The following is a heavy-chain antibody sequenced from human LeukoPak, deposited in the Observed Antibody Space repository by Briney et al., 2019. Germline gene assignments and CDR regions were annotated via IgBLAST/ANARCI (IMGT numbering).Heavy chain of an antibody. CDR2: ISSSSSYI. V-gene: IGHV3-21*01. D-gene: IGHD3-22*01. Sequence: PGGSLRLSYAASGFTFSSYSMNWVRQAPGKGLEWVSSISSSSSYIYYADSVKGRFTISRDNAKNSLYLQMNSLRAEDTAVYYCARESLGSSGYYRDYWGQGTLVTVSS. CDR1: GFTFSSYS. CDR3: ARESLGSSGYYRDY. J-gene: IGHJ4*02.